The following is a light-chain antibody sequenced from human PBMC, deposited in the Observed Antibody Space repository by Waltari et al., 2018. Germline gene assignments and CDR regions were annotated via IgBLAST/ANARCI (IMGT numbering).Light chain of an antibody. J-gene: IGLJ2*01. Sequence: SYVLTPPPSLSVAPGKTATISCGGDNHRSKSGHWYQQKPGQAPVVVMFYDNDRPSGIPERISGSNSGNTATLTISTVEAGDEADYHCQVWDSSSGQVVFGGGTKLTVL. CDR2: YDN. CDR3: QVWDSSSGQVV. CDR1: NHRSKS. V-gene: IGLV3-21*01.